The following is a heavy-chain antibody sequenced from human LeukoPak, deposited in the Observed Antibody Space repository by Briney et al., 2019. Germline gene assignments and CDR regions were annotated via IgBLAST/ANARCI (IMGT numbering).Heavy chain of an antibody. CDR1: GFTFNRNA. CDR3: VRRGDASSGWGDHDY. Sequence: PGGSLRLSCAASGFTFNRNAISWVRQAQGQGLEWVSTIGGSGDKTFYADSVKGRFTISRDNSKNMLHLQMSSLTGEDTALYYCVRRGDASSGWGDHDYWGQGALVTVSS. V-gene: IGHV3-23*01. J-gene: IGHJ4*02. CDR2: IGGSGDKT. D-gene: IGHD6-19*01.